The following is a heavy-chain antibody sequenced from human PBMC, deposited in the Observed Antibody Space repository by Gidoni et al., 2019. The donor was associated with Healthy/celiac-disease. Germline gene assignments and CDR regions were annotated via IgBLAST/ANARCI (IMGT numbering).Heavy chain of an antibody. CDR1: GFTFSSYA. V-gene: IGHV3-23*01. Sequence: EVQLLESGGGLVQPGGSLRLSCAASGFTFSSYAMSWVRQAPGKGLEWVSAISGSGGSTYYADSVKGRFTISRDNSKNTLYLQMNSLRAEDTAVYYCAKDRIVGATPQKRVLDYWGQGTLVTVSS. CDR2: ISGSGGST. J-gene: IGHJ4*02. CDR3: AKDRIVGATPQKRVLDY. D-gene: IGHD1-26*01.